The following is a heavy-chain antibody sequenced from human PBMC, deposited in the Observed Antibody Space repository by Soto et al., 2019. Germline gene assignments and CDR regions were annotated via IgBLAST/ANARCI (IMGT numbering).Heavy chain of an antibody. D-gene: IGHD3-16*01. Sequence: PGGSLRLSCAASGFVFSDFQFNWVRQAPGGGLEWLSSITGTSAFTEYAESIEGRFTISRDNTNKLLFLHMDNLRPEDTAVYYCARDNLAFQGAFDLWRQGTLVTVSS. CDR2: ITGTSAFT. CDR3: ARDNLAFQGAFDL. J-gene: IGHJ4*02. CDR1: GFVFSDFQ. V-gene: IGHV3-21*01.